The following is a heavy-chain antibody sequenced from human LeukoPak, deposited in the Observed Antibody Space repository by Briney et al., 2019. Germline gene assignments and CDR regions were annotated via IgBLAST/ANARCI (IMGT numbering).Heavy chain of an antibody. Sequence: GGSLRLSCVASGFAFGTYWMHWVRQVPGQGLLWVARTNSDMSDIIYADSVKGRFIISRDNTKSTLFLQMSTLRLDDSAVYYCAGGVASRLLDYWGRGTLVTVSS. CDR2: TNSDMSDI. J-gene: IGHJ4*02. V-gene: IGHV3-74*01. CDR1: GFAFGTYW. D-gene: IGHD4-11*01. CDR3: AGGVASRLLDY.